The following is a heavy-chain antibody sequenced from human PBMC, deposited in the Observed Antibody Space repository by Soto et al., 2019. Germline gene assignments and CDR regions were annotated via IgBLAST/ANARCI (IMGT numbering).Heavy chain of an antibody. J-gene: IGHJ3*02. CDR3: ARGHSSGWRKGAFDI. CDR2: IWYDGSNK. D-gene: IGHD6-19*01. V-gene: IGHV3-33*01. Sequence: QVQLVESGGGVVQPGRSLRLSCAASGFTFSSYGMHWVRQAPGKGLEWVAVIWYDGSNKYYADSVKGRFTISRDNSKNTLYLQMNSLRAEDTAVYYCARGHSSGWRKGAFDIWGQGTMVTVSS. CDR1: GFTFSSYG.